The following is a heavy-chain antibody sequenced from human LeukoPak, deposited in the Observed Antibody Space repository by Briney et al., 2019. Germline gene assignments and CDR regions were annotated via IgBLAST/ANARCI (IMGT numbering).Heavy chain of an antibody. CDR1: GYTFTSYG. CDR3: ASFSTVVTGGYFDY. D-gene: IGHD4-23*01. Sequence: ASVKVSCKASGYTFTSYGISWVRQAPGQGLEWMGWISAYNGNTNYAQKLQGRVTTTTDTSTSTAYMELRSLRSDDTAVYYCASFSTVVTGGYFDYWGQGTLVTVSS. J-gene: IGHJ4*02. V-gene: IGHV1-18*01. CDR2: ISAYNGNT.